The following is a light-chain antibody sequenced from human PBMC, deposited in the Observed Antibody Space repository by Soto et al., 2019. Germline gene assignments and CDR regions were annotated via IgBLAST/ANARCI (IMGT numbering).Light chain of an antibody. CDR2: DNN. CDR1: SSNIGAGYD. CDR3: QSYDNALSAWV. J-gene: IGLJ3*02. Sequence: QSVLTQPPSVSGAPGQRVTISCTGSSSNIGAGYDVHWYQQLPGTAPKLLIYDNNDRPTGVPDRFSGSKSGTSASLAITGLQAEVEADYYCQSYDNALSAWVFGGGTKLTVL. V-gene: IGLV1-40*01.